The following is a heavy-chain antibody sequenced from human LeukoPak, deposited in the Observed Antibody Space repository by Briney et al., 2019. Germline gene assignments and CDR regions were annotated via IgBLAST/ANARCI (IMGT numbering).Heavy chain of an antibody. CDR3: ARGEWSSSPFDY. Sequence: PGGSLRLSCAASGFTFDDYAMHWVRQAPGKGLEWVSFISSSSSYIYYGDSVKGRFTISRDNAKNSLYLQMNSLRVEDTAVYYCARGEWSSSPFDYWGQGTLVTVSS. D-gene: IGHD6-6*01. J-gene: IGHJ4*02. CDR1: GFTFDDYA. V-gene: IGHV3-21*01. CDR2: ISSSSSYI.